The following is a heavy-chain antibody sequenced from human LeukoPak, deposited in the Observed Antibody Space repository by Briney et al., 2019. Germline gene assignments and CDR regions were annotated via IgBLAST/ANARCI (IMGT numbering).Heavy chain of an antibody. CDR3: AKDGYRWYYDILTHGSSNWFDP. V-gene: IGHV3-30*18. J-gene: IGHJ5*02. CDR1: GFTFSSYG. CDR2: ISYDGSNK. D-gene: IGHD3-9*01. Sequence: PGGSLRLSCAASGFTFSSYGMHWVRQAPGKGLEWVAVISYDGSNKYYADSVKGRFTISRDNSKNTLYLQMNSLRAEDTAVYYCAKDGYRWYYDILTHGSSNWFDPWGQGTLVTVSS.